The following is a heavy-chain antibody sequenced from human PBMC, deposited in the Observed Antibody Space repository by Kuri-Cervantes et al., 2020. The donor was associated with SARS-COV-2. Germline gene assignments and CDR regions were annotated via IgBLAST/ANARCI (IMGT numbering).Heavy chain of an antibody. Sequence: GESLKISCAGSGFTFCEAWMSWVRQAPGKGPEWVSVICSGGSSTYYADSVKGRFTISRDNSKNTLYLQMNSLRAEDTAVYYYAKQSSYYYDSSGYYLLDYWGQGTLVTVSS. D-gene: IGHD3-22*01. J-gene: IGHJ4*02. CDR1: GFTFCEAW. V-gene: IGHV3-23*03. CDR2: ICSGGSST. CDR3: AKQSSYYYDSSGYYLLDY.